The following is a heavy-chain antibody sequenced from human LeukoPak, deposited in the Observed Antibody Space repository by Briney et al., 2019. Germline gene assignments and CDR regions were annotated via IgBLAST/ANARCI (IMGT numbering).Heavy chain of an antibody. J-gene: IGHJ4*02. CDR2: INSDGSST. V-gene: IGHV3-74*01. CDR1: GFTFSSYW. Sequence: GGSLRLSCAASGFTFSSYWMHWVRQAPGKGLVWVSRINSDGSSTSYADSVKGRFTISRDNAKNTLYLQMNSLRAEDTAVYYCARAGRGYYDILTGSYYFDYWGQGTLVTVSS. CDR3: ARAGRGYYDILTGSYYFDY. D-gene: IGHD3-9*01.